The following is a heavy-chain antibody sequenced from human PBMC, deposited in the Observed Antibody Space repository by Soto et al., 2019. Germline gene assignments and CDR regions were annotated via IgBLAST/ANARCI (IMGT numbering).Heavy chain of an antibody. CDR1: GFTFSDYY. Sequence: PGGSLRLSCAASGFTFSDYYMSWIRQAPGKGLEWVSYISSSGSTIYYADSVKGRFTISRDNAKNSLYLQMNSLRAEDTAVYYCARASIYCSGGSCYSREGYYYGMDVWGQGTTVTVSS. D-gene: IGHD2-15*01. CDR3: ARASIYCSGGSCYSREGYYYGMDV. J-gene: IGHJ6*02. V-gene: IGHV3-11*01. CDR2: ISSSGSTI.